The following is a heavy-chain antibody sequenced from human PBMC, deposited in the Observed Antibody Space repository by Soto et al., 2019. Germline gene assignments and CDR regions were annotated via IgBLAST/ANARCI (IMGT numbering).Heavy chain of an antibody. CDR2: ISGSGGST. J-gene: IGHJ3*02. CDR3: AKGLAVAGQGDDAFDI. D-gene: IGHD6-19*01. V-gene: IGHV3-23*01. Sequence: EVQLLESGGGLVQPGGSLRLSCAASGFTFSSYAMSWVRQAPGKGLEWVSAISGSGGSTYYADSVKGRFTIYRDNSKNTLYLQMNSLRAEDTAVYYCAKGLAVAGQGDDAFDIWGQGTMVTVSS. CDR1: GFTFSSYA.